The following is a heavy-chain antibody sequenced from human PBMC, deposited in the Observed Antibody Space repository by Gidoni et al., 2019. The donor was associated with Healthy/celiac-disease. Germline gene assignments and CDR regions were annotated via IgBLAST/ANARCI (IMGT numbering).Heavy chain of an antibody. V-gene: IGHV3-33*01. D-gene: IGHD1-26*01. J-gene: IGHJ4*02. CDR2: IWYDGSNK. CDR1: GFTFISYG. CDR3: ARTHSGSYSYYFDY. Sequence: QVQLVESGGGVVQPGRSLRLSCAASGFTFISYGMHWVRQAPGKGLEWVAVIWYDGSNKYYADSVKGRFTISRDNSKNTLYLQMNSLRAEDTAVYYCARTHSGSYSYYFDYWGQGTLVTVSS.